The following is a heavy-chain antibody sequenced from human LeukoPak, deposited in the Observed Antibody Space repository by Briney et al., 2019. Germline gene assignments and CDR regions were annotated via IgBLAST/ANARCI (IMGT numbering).Heavy chain of an antibody. V-gene: IGHV1-46*01. CDR1: GYTFTSYY. CDR3: AVEYSSSSEGYDAFDI. Sequence: ASVKVSCKASGYTFTSYYMHWVRQAPGQGLEWMGIINPSGGSTSYAQKFQGRVTMTRDTSTGTVYMELSSLRSEDTAVYYCAVEYSSSSEGYDAFDIWGQGTMVTVSS. D-gene: IGHD6-6*01. CDR2: INPSGGST. J-gene: IGHJ3*02.